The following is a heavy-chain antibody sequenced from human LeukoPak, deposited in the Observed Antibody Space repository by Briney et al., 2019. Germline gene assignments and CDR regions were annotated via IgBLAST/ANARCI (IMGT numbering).Heavy chain of an antibody. CDR1: GFTFSSYT. V-gene: IGHV3-23*01. J-gene: IGHJ4*02. CDR3: AKDGGLWVSAHWGDS. CDR2: ITTGDGNT. D-gene: IGHD7-27*01. Sequence: GGSLRLSCTASGFTFSSYTMTWVRQAPGKGLKWVSTITTGDGNTYYADSVKGRFTVSRDDSRNTLYLQMNSLRAEDTAVYYCAKDGGLWVSAHWGDSWGRGTLVTVSS.